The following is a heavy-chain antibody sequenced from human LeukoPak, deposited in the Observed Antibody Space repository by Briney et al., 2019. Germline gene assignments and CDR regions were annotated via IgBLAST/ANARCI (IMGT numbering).Heavy chain of an antibody. CDR3: AKARYSGSPALDF. CDR2: TRYDEGKK. Sequence: PGGSLRLSCTASGFTFSNYGMHWVRQTPGKGLEWVALTRYDEGKKVYGDSVRGRSTISRDNSKTTLCLHMNTVTNDDSAVYYCAKARYSGSPALDFWGQGTLVTVSS. J-gene: IGHJ4*02. CDR1: GFTFSNYG. V-gene: IGHV3-30*02. D-gene: IGHD1-26*01.